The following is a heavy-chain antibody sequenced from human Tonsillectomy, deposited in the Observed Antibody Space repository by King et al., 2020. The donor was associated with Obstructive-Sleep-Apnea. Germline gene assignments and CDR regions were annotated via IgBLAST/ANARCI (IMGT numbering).Heavy chain of an antibody. Sequence: QLQESGPGLVKPSETLSLTCSVSGGSISSSSYYWGWIRQPPGKGLEWIGSIYYSGSTFYNPSLKSRVTISVDTSKNQFSLQLSSVTAADTAVYYCARDPSYCSSTSCYASGDFDYWGQGTLLTVSS. J-gene: IGHJ4*02. D-gene: IGHD2-2*01. CDR3: ARDPSYCSSTSCYASGDFDY. CDR1: GGSISSSSYY. V-gene: IGHV4-39*07. CDR2: IYYSGST.